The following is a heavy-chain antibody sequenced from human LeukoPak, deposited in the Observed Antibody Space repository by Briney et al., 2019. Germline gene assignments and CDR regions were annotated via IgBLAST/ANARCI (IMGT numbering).Heavy chain of an antibody. J-gene: IGHJ4*02. V-gene: IGHV3-30-3*01. D-gene: IGHD3-22*01. Sequence: PGRSLRLSCAASGLTFRSYAMHWVRQAPGKGLEWVAVISYDGSNKYYADSVKGRFTISRDNSKNTLYLQMNSLRAEDTAVYYCARDLYYDSSVGLGYWGQGTLVTVSS. CDR1: GLTFRSYA. CDR2: ISYDGSNK. CDR3: ARDLYYDSSVGLGY.